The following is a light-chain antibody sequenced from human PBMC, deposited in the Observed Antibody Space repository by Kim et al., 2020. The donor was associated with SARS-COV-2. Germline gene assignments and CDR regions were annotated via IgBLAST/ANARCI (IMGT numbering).Light chain of an antibody. CDR2: EDS. CDR3: QAWDSSTVV. J-gene: IGLJ2*01. Sequence: VFQGQTASITCSGDKLGDKYVCWYQQKPGQSPVLVIYEDSKRPSGIPERFSGSNSGNTATLTISGTQAMDEADYYCQAWDSSTVVFGGGTQLTVL. CDR1: KLGDKY. V-gene: IGLV3-1*01.